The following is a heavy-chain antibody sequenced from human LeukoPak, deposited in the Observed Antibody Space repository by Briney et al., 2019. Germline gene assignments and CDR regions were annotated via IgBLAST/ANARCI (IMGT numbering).Heavy chain of an antibody. D-gene: IGHD5-24*01. CDR2: IVPSSGST. CDR3: ARDYRIDGYNRGVDH. Sequence: ASVKVSCKTSGYTFTHYYIHWVRQAPGQGLDWMGMIVPSSGSTSYAQKFLGRVTMTRDASTTTVHMELSSLRSDDTAVYYCARDYRIDGYNRGVDHWGQGTLVTVS. J-gene: IGHJ4*02. V-gene: IGHV1-46*01. CDR1: GYTFTHYY.